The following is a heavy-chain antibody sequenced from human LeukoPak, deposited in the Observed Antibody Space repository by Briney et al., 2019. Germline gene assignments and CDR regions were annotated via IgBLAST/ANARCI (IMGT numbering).Heavy chain of an antibody. V-gene: IGHV3-7*05. CDR1: GFTFSTYW. D-gene: IGHD3/OR15-3a*01. J-gene: IGHJ6*02. CDR3: ARLEAPTLDMDV. CDR2: IKQDGSEK. Sequence: GGSLRLSCVASGFTFSTYWMTWVRQAPGKGLEWVANIKQDGSEKYYVDSVKGRLTISRDNAKNSLYLQLNSLRVEETAVYFCARLEAPTLDMDVWGQGTTVTVSS.